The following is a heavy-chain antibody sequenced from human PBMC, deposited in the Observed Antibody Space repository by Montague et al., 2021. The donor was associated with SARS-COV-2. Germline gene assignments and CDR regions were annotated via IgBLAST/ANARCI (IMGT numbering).Heavy chain of an antibody. J-gene: IGHJ6*02. D-gene: IGHD4-23*01. CDR3: AGLGDAVVPSPILGVGPYYSYYCLDV. CDR2: IHHGGST. Sequence: SETLSLTCAVHGGSFSTYSWNWIRQPPGKGLEWIGEIHHGGSTNYNPSLKSRVTISADTSKNQFSLKLTSVAAADTAVYYCAGLGDAVVPSPILGVGPYYSYYCLDVWGQGTTVTVSS. V-gene: IGHV4-34*01. CDR1: GGSFSTYS.